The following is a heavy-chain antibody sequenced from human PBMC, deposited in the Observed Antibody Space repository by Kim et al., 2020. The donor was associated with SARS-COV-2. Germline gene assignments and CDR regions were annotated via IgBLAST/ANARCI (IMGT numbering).Heavy chain of an antibody. CDR1: GFTFSSYA. J-gene: IGHJ3*02. V-gene: IGHV3-64D*06. CDR2: ISSNGGST. Sequence: GGSLRLSCSASGFTFSSYAMHWVRQAPGKGLEYVSAISSNGGSTYYADSVKGRFTISRDNSKNTLYLQMSSLRAEDTAVYYCVKEHSSSWYRGAFDIWGQGTMVTVSS. D-gene: IGHD6-13*01. CDR3: VKEHSSSWYRGAFDI.